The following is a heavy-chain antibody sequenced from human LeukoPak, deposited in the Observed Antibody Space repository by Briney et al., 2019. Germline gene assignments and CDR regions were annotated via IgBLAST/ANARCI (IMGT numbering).Heavy chain of an antibody. CDR2: ITSDGSGT. D-gene: IGHD3-16*01. CDR1: GFIFSDFY. V-gene: IGHV3-74*01. Sequence: PGGSLRLSCGASGFIFSDFYMLWFRQSPGTGLVSVSRITSDGSGTTYADSVKGRFTISRDNAKNTLYLQMDSLRAEDTAVYYCVRDSTFGVDYWGQGTLVTVSS. J-gene: IGHJ4*02. CDR3: VRDSTFGVDY.